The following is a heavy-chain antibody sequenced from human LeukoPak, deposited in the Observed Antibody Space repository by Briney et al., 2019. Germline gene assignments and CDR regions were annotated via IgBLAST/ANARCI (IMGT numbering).Heavy chain of an antibody. J-gene: IGHJ5*02. Sequence: PSGTLSLTCAVYGGSFSGYYWSWIRQPPGKGLEWIGEINHSGSTNYNPSLKSRVTISVDTSKNQFSLKLSSVTAADTAVYYCARGFRYCSSTSCYLYWFDPWGQGTLVTVSS. D-gene: IGHD2-2*01. CDR3: ARGFRYCSSTSCYLYWFDP. CDR2: INHSGST. V-gene: IGHV4-34*01. CDR1: GGSFSGYY.